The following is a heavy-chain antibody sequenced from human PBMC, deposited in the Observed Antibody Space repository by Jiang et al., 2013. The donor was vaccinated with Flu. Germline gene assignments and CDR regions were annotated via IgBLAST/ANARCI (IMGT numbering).Heavy chain of an antibody. CDR3: ARRSPTDI. CDR2: TNPNNGIP. Sequence: QSGSELKKTGASVIISCKASGYSFTSYTMNWVRQAPGQGLEWMGWTNPNNGIPTYAQDFTGRFVFSLDISVSTAYLQISSLKAEDTAVYYCARRSPTDIWGQGTLVTVSS. D-gene: IGHD4-17*01. V-gene: IGHV7-4-1*02. CDR1: GYSFTSYT. J-gene: IGHJ4*02.